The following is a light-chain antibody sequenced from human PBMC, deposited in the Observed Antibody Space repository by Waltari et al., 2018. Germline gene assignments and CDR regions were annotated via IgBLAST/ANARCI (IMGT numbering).Light chain of an antibody. V-gene: IGLV1-40*01. Sequence: QSVLTQPPSVSRAPGQSVTISCTRSSSNIGAGYDVHWYQQLPGSAPKVRIYRDDNRPSGVPGRFSGSKSGTSASLSVTGLHVEDEADYFCQSFDRDLNAVLFGGGTKLTVL. J-gene: IGLJ2*01. CDR2: RDD. CDR1: SSNIGAGYD. CDR3: QSFDRDLNAVL.